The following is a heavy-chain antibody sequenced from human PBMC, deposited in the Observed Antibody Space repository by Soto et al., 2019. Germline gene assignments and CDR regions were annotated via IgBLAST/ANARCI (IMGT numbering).Heavy chain of an antibody. V-gene: IGHV4-30-4*08. Sequence: SETLSLTCTVSGGSISSGKYYWSWIRQPPGKGLECIGYIDFGGSTYYNPSLTSRVVISGDTSKNQFSLNLSSTTATDTAVYYCATGTSFHSTGEFDYSGQGTLLTVSS. CDR1: GGSISSGKYY. J-gene: IGHJ4*02. CDR3: ATGTSFHSTGEFDY. D-gene: IGHD1-1*01. CDR2: IDFGGST.